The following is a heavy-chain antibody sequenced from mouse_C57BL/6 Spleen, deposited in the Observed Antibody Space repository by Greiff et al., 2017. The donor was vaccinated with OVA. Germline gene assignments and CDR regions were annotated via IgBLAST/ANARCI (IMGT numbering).Heavy chain of an antibody. Sequence: EVQLQQSGGGLVKPGGSLKLSCAASGFTFSDSGMHWVRQAPEKGLEWVAYISSGSSTIYYADTVKGRFTISRDNAKNTLFLQMTSLRSEDTAMYYCARLGYEGNAMDYWGQGTSVTVSS. CDR1: GFTFSDSG. D-gene: IGHD3-1*01. CDR2: ISSGSSTI. V-gene: IGHV5-17*01. CDR3: ARLGYEGNAMDY. J-gene: IGHJ4*01.